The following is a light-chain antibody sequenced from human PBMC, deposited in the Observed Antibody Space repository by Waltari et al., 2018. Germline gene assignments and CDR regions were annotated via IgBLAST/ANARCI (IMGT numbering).Light chain of an antibody. Sequence: EIVLTQSPGTLSLSPGERATLSCRASQSVSSSYLAWYQQKSGQAPRLLVYGASSRATGIPDRFSGSGSGTDFTLTINRLEPKDFAVYYCQQFGTSQWTFGQGTKVEIK. CDR3: QQFGTSQWT. CDR2: GAS. V-gene: IGKV3-20*01. J-gene: IGKJ1*01. CDR1: QSVSSSY.